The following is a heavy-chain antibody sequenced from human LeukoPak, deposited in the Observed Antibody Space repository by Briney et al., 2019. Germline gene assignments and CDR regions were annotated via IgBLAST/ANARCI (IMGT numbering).Heavy chain of an antibody. CDR2: ISSSSSYI. Sequence: PGGSLRLSCAASGFTFSSYSMNWVRQAPGKGLEWVSSISSSSSYIYYAESVKGRFTISRDNAKNSLYLQMNSLRTEDTAVYYCARDRGEYSSGWYDYYYMDVWGKGTTVTVSS. CDR1: GFTFSSYS. CDR3: ARDRGEYSSGWYDYYYMDV. V-gene: IGHV3-21*01. J-gene: IGHJ6*03. D-gene: IGHD6-19*01.